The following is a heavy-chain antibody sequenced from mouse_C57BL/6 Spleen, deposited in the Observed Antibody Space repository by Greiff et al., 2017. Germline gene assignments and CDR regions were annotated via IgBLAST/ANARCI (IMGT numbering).Heavy chain of an antibody. V-gene: IGHV1-55*01. CDR3: AGITGVVATWDGFEY. CDR1: GYTFTSYW. D-gene: IGHD1-1*01. Sequence: QVQLQQPGAELVKPGASVKMSCKASGYTFTSYWITWVKQRPGQGLEWIGDIYPGSGSTNYNEKFKSKATLTVDQSSSTAYMQLSSLTSEDSAVDYCAGITGVVATWDGFEYWGKGTTLTVSS. CDR2: IYPGSGST. J-gene: IGHJ2*01.